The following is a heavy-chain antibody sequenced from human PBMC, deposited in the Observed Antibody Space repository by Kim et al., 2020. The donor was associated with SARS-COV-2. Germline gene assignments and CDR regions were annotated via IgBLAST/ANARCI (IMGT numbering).Heavy chain of an antibody. Sequence: GGSLRLSCAASGFTFNSYWMHWVRQAPGKGLVWVSRIDSDWSGTAYADSVKGRFTISRDNATNTLFLQMNSLRAEDTAVYHCARGKTQHIDYWGQGTLVTVSS. D-gene: IGHD5-18*01. J-gene: IGHJ4*02. CDR1: GFTFNSYW. CDR2: IDSDWSGT. CDR3: ARGKTQHIDY. V-gene: IGHV3-74*01.